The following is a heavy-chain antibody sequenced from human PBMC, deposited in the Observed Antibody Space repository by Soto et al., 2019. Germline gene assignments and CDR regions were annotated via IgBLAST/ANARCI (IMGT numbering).Heavy chain of an antibody. D-gene: IGHD6-19*01. Sequence: PGGSLRLSCAASGFTFSSYGMYWVRQAPGKGLEWVAVISYDGSNKYYADSVKGRFTISRDNSKNTLYLQMNSLRAEDTAVYYCAKDWPKIAVAALYNWFDPWGQGTLVTVSS. CDR1: GFTFSSYG. J-gene: IGHJ5*02. CDR2: ISYDGSNK. CDR3: AKDWPKIAVAALYNWFDP. V-gene: IGHV3-30*18.